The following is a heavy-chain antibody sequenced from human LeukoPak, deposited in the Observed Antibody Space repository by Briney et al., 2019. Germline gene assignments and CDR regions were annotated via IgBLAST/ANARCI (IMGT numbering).Heavy chain of an antibody. J-gene: IGHJ4*02. CDR3: ARSWHSSGWHRDYYFDY. V-gene: IGHV1-69*06. CDR1: GGTFSSYA. Sequence: SVKVSCKASGGTFSSYAIGWVRQAPGQGLEWMGGIIPIFGTANYAQKFQGRVTMTGDTSTSTVYMELSSLRSEDMAVYYCARSWHSSGWHRDYYFDYWGQGTLVTVSS. D-gene: IGHD6-19*01. CDR2: IIPIFGTA.